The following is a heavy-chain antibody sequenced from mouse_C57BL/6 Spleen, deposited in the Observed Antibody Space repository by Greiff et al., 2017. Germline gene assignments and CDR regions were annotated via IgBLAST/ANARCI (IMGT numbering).Heavy chain of an antibody. Sequence: EVNVVESGAELVRPGASVKLSCTASGFNIKDDYMHWVKQRPEQGLEWIGWIDPENGDTEYASKFQGKATITADTSSNTAYLQLSSLTSEDTAVYYCTTGNNYWYFDVWGTGTTVTVSS. CDR2: IDPENGDT. D-gene: IGHD2-1*01. CDR3: TTGNNYWYFDV. CDR1: GFNIKDDY. J-gene: IGHJ1*03. V-gene: IGHV14-4*01.